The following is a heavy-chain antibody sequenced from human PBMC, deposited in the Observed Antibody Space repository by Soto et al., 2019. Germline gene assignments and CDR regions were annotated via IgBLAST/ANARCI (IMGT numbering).Heavy chain of an antibody. Sequence: GWSLRLSCAASVFTFISYAMSWVRQAPGKGLEWVSAISGSGGSTYYADSVKGRFTISRDNSKNTLYLQMNSLRAEDTAVYYCAKDCRYSYGYSGMDVWGQGTTVTVSS. CDR1: VFTFISYA. V-gene: IGHV3-23*01. J-gene: IGHJ6*02. CDR3: AKDCRYSYGYSGMDV. D-gene: IGHD5-18*01. CDR2: ISGSGGST.